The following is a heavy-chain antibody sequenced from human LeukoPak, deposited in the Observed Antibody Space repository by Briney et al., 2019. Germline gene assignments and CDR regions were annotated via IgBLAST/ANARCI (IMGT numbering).Heavy chain of an antibody. CDR2: IRSKSNPYAT. J-gene: IGHJ4*02. D-gene: IGHD3-10*02. V-gene: IGHV3-73*01. CDR3: SRQVLSVHDY. Sequence: QPGGSLRLSCAASGFTISGSPMHWVRQASGKGLEWVGHIRSKSNPYATAYAASVTGRFTISRDDSKNTVYLQMDSLKTEDTAVYYCSRQVLSVHDYWGQGILVTVSS. CDR1: GFTISGSP.